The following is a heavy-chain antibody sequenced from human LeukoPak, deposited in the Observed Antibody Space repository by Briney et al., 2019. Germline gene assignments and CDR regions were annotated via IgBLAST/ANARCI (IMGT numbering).Heavy chain of an antibody. D-gene: IGHD6-6*01. Sequence: GGSLRLSCAASGFTFSSYAMSWVRQAPGKGLDWVSAISGSGNSTYYADSVKGRFTISRDNSKNTLYLQMNSLRAEDTAVYYCAKLLVGSSSSFDYWGQGTLVTVSS. CDR1: GFTFSSYA. V-gene: IGHV3-23*01. CDR2: ISGSGNST. CDR3: AKLLVGSSSSFDY. J-gene: IGHJ4*02.